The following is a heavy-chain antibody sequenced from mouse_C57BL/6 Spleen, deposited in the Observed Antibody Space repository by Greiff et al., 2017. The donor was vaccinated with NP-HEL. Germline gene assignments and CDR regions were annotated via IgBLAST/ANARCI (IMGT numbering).Heavy chain of an antibody. J-gene: IGHJ3*01. CDR1: GYTFTSYW. D-gene: IGHD2-4*01. CDR3: ARGLNYDWFAY. Sequence: VQLQQSGAELVKPGASVKLSCKASGYTFTSYWMQWVKQRPGQGLEWIGEIDPSDSYTNYNQKFKGKATLTVDTSSSTSYMQLSSLTSEDSAVYSCARGLNYDWFAYWGQGTLVTVSA. CDR2: IDPSDSYT. V-gene: IGHV1-50*01.